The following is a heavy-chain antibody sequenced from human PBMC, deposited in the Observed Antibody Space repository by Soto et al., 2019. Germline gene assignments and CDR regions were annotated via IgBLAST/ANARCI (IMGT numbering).Heavy chain of an antibody. CDR3: ARGAAHGPENWFDP. D-gene: IGHD6-6*01. CDR1: GGSISSYY. V-gene: IGHV4-59*01. J-gene: IGHJ5*02. CDR2: IYYSGST. Sequence: SETLSLTCTVSGGSISSYYWSWIRQPPGKGLEWIGYIYYSGSTNYNPSLKSRVTISVDTSKNQFSLKLSSVTAADTAVYYCARGAAHGPENWFDPWGQGTLVTVSS.